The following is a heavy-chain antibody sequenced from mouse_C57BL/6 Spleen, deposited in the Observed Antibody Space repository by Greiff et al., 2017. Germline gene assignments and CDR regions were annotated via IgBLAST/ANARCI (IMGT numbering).Heavy chain of an antibody. CDR3: AREGDWPNDY. J-gene: IGHJ2*01. V-gene: IGHV1-54*01. CDR2: INPGSGGT. D-gene: IGHD3-3*01. Sequence: QVQLQQSGAELVRPGTSVKVSCKASGYAFTNYLIEWVKQRPGQGLEWIGVINPGSGGTNYNETFKGKATLTADKSSSTAYMQLSSLTSEDSAVYFCAREGDWPNDYWGQGTTLTVSS. CDR1: GYAFTNYL.